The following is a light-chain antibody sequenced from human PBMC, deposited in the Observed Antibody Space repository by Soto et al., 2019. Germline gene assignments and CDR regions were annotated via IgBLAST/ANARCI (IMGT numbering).Light chain of an antibody. CDR3: HQYAYSPQT. V-gene: IGKV3-20*01. J-gene: IGKJ5*01. Sequence: EIVLTQSPGTLSLSPGERATLSCRASQSVGNNFLAWYQQKPGQAPRLLIYGASSRATGIPDRFSGSGSETDFTLTISRLEPEDFAVYYCHQYAYSPQTFGQGTRLEIK. CDR2: GAS. CDR1: QSVGNNF.